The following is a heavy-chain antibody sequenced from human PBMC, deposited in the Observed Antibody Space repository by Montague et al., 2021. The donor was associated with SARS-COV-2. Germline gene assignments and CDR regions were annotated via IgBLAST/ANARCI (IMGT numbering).Heavy chain of an antibody. CDR3: ARRPLGYYYYGMDV. CDR1: GGSISSSNW. CDR2: IYHSGST. Sequence: SETLSFTCAVSGGSISSSNWWSWVRQPPGKGLEWIGEIYHSGSTNYNPSLKSRVTISVDKSKNQFSLKLSSVTAADTAVYYCARRPLGYYYYGMDVWGQGTTVTVSS. J-gene: IGHJ6*02. V-gene: IGHV4-4*02.